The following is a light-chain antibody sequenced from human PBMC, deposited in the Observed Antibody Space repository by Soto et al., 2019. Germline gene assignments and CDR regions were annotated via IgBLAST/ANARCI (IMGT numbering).Light chain of an antibody. CDR2: DNN. V-gene: IGLV1-51*01. CDR3: VSWDGGLSAVV. J-gene: IGLJ2*01. Sequence: QSVLTQPPSVSAAPGQTVTISCSGSSSNIGENPVFWYQLLPLTAPKLLIYDNNKRPSGIPDRFSGSKSGTSATLGITGLQTGDEADYYCVSWDGGLSAVVFGGGTKLTVL. CDR1: SSNIGENP.